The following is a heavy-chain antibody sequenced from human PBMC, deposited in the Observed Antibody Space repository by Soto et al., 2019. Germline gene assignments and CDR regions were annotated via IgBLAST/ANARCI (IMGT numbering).Heavy chain of an antibody. CDR3: AGRNGYYSGIDY. Sequence: QVQLQQWGAGLLKPSETLSLTCVVYGGSFSGYYWSWISQPPGKGLEWFGEVNHSGGIDYNPSLKSRVTISVDTSKNQFSLKLSSVTAADTAVYYCAGRNGYYSGIDYWGQGTLVTVSS. CDR2: VNHSGGI. V-gene: IGHV4-34*02. CDR1: GGSFSGYY. D-gene: IGHD3-22*01. J-gene: IGHJ4*02.